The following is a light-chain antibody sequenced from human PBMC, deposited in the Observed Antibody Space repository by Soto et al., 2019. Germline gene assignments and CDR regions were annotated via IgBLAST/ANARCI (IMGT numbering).Light chain of an antibody. J-gene: IGKJ1*01. CDR3: QQYGSSPPWT. CDR2: GAS. Sequence: EIVLTQSPGTLSLSPGEIATLSCRASQSVSSSYLAWYQQKPGQAPRLLIYGASSRATGIPDRFSGSGSGTDFTLTIRRLEPEDFAVYYCQQYGSSPPWTFGQGTKGDIK. V-gene: IGKV3-20*01. CDR1: QSVSSSY.